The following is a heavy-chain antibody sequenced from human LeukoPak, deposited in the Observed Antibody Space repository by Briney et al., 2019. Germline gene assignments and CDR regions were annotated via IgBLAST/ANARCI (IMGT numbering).Heavy chain of an antibody. V-gene: IGHV6-1*01. CDR1: GDSVSSNSSA. Sequence: SQTLSLTCAISGDSVSSNSSAWNWLRQSPSRVLEWLGRTYYRSKWYNDYAVSVKSRITINPDTSKNQFSLQLNSVTPEDTAVYYCARGPGPRMGAFDIWGQGTMVSVSS. CDR3: ARGPGPRMGAFDI. J-gene: IGHJ3*02. CDR2: TYYRSKWYN. D-gene: IGHD1-14*01.